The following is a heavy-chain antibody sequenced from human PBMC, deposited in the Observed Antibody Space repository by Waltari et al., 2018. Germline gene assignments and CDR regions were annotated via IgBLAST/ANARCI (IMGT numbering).Heavy chain of an antibody. J-gene: IGHJ4*02. CDR3: ARGPSHGGFDY. CDR2: INPKIGDT. Sequence: QVQVVQSGAEVKKPGASVSVSCWSSGYTLIDYCMHWLRQAPGQGLEWMGWINPKIGDTRSAQSFQGRVTMTRDTSINTVYMELRSLRSDDTAVYYCARGPSHGGFDYWGQGTLVTVSS. V-gene: IGHV1-2*02. D-gene: IGHD3-16*01. CDR1: GYTLIDYC.